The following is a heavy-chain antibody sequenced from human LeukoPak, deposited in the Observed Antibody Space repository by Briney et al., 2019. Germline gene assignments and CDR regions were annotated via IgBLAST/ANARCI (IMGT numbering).Heavy chain of an antibody. V-gene: IGHV3-48*03. Sequence: GGSLRLSCAASGFTFSSYEMNWVRQAPGKGLEWVSYISSSGSTIYYADSVKGRFTISRDNAKNSLYLQMNSLRAEDTAVYYCERDFTHDYYDSSGQYYLSGGGSLVTVSS. D-gene: IGHD3-22*01. CDR3: ERDFTHDYYDSSGQYYL. J-gene: IGHJ2*01. CDR1: GFTFSSYE. CDR2: ISSSGSTI.